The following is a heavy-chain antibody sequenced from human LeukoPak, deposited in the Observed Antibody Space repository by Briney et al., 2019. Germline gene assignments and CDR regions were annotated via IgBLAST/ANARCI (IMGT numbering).Heavy chain of an antibody. CDR3: ARPLSFDDSTKYRAFDI. J-gene: IGHJ3*02. D-gene: IGHD3-22*01. Sequence: GGSRRLSCAASGFIFSNHWMNWVRQAPGKGLEWVANIKQDGSEKHYVDTVKGRFTISRDNAQNSLYLQINSRRPEDTAVYYCARPLSFDDSTKYRAFDIWGHGTMVTVSS. CDR2: IKQDGSEK. V-gene: IGHV3-7*01. CDR1: GFIFSNHW.